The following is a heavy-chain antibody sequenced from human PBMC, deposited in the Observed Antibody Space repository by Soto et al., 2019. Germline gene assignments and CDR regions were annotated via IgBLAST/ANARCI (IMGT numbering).Heavy chain of an antibody. J-gene: IGHJ6*02. D-gene: IGHD2-2*01. CDR1: GFTFSNAW. CDR2: IKSKTDGGTT. CDR3: TTAALGYCSSTSCYATFYYYGMDV. V-gene: IGHV3-15*07. Sequence: GGSLRLSCAASGFTFSNAWMNWVRQAPGKGLEWVGRIKSKTDGGTTDYAAPVKGRLTISRDDSKNTLYLQMNSLKTEDTAVYYCTTAALGYCSSTSCYATFYYYGMDVWGQGTTVTVSS.